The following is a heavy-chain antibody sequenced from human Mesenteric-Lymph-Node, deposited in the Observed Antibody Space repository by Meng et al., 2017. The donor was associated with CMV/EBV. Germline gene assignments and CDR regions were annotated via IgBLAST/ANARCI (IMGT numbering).Heavy chain of an antibody. J-gene: IGHJ4*02. CDR2: VYGADSST. CDR3: ARDKHDYGDYRYGVDV. D-gene: IGHD4-17*01. CDR1: GFSFSSYA. V-gene: IGHV3-23*03. Sequence: GESLKISCAASGFSFSSYAMTWVRQAPGKGLEWVSIVYGADSSTYYADSVKGRFTISRDNSKNMLSLEMNSLRAEDTAVYYCARDKHDYGDYRYGVDVWGQGTLVTVSS.